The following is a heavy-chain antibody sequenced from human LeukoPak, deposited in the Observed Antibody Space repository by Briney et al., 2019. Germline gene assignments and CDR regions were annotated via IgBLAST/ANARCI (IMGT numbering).Heavy chain of an antibody. CDR3: ARVPFSYGSGSYEERYYYYYMDV. J-gene: IGHJ6*03. V-gene: IGHV1-18*04. CDR2: ISAYNGNT. Sequence: GASVKVSCKASGYTFTGYYMHWVRQAPGQGLEWMGWISAYNGNTNYAQKLQGRVTMTTDTSTSTAYMELRSLRSDDTAVYYCARVPFSYGSGSYEERYYYYYMDVWGKGTTVTISS. CDR1: GYTFTGYY. D-gene: IGHD3-10*01.